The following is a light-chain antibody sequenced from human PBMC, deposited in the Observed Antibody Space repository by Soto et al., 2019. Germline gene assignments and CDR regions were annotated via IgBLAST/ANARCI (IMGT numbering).Light chain of an antibody. J-gene: IGLJ1*01. CDR3: QSYNSSLIYV. CDR1: SSNIGAGYD. CDR2: GNS. V-gene: IGLV1-40*01. Sequence: QSVLTQPPSVSGAPGQRVTISCTGSSSNIGAGYDVHWYQQLPGTAPKLLIYGNSNRPSGVPDRFSGSKSGTSASLAITGLKAEDEADYYCQSYNSSLIYVFGPGTKLTAL.